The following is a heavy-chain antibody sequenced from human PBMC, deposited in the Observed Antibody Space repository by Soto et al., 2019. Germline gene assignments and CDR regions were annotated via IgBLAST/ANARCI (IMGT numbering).Heavy chain of an antibody. CDR2: ISGRGGNT. D-gene: IGHD3-10*01. CDR3: AKLRFGDLDYFFDF. CDR1: GFTFSSYA. J-gene: IGHJ4*02. Sequence: GSLRLSCETSGFTFSSYAMSWVRQAPGKGLEWVSAISGRGGNTYHADSVKGRFTISRDNSKNTLFLQMNSLRAEDTAVYYCAKLRFGDLDYFFDFWGQGTLVTVSS. V-gene: IGHV3-23*01.